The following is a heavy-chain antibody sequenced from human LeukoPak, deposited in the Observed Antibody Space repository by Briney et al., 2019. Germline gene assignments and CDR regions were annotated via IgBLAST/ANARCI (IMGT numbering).Heavy chain of an antibody. J-gene: IGHJ4*02. CDR1: GFSLSTSGVG. D-gene: IGHD1-20*01. CDR2: IYWDDDK. V-gene: IGHV2-5*02. CDR3: AHKPDYNWNAHSDY. Sequence: SGPTLVKPPQTLTLTCTFSGFSLSTSGVGAGWIRQPPGKALEWLALIYWDDDKRYSPSLKNRLAITKDISKNQVVLTMTDVDPDDTATYYCAHKPDYNWNAHSDYWGQGTLVTVSS.